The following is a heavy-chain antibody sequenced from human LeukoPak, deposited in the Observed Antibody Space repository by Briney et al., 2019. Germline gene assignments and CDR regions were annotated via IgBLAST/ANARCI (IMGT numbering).Heavy chain of an antibody. Sequence: GGSLRLSCAASGFTLSSYWMSWVRQAPGKGLEWVANIKYDGSEKDYVDSVKGRFTISRDNAKNSLHLQMNSLRAEDTAVYYCARDIAPAGLFFDYWGQGTLVTVSS. J-gene: IGHJ4*02. D-gene: IGHD6-13*01. CDR2: IKYDGSEK. CDR1: GFTLSSYW. CDR3: ARDIAPAGLFFDY. V-gene: IGHV3-7*01.